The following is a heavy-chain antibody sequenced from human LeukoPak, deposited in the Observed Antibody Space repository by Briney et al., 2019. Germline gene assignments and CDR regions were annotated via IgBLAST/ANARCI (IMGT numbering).Heavy chain of an antibody. V-gene: IGHV3-66*01. CDR1: GFTASSNY. Sequence: GGSLRLSCAASGFTASSNYMSWVRQAPGKGLEWVSVIYSGGSTYYADSVKGRFTISRDNSKNTLYLQMNSLRAEDTAVYYCARDGIAVAAPYYFDYWGQGTLVTVSS. J-gene: IGHJ4*02. CDR2: IYSGGST. CDR3: ARDGIAVAAPYYFDY. D-gene: IGHD6-19*01.